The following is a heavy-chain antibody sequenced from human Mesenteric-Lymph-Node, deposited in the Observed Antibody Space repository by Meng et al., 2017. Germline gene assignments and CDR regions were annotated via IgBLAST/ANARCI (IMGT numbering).Heavy chain of an antibody. V-gene: IGHV1-46*01. CDR3: ARDVSDSSSSWWLDP. Sequence: QVQLGECGAEVKKPGASVKVSCKAFTSHYMHWVRQAPGQGLEWMGIINPSGDWTSYAQKFQGRITMTRDTSTSTVYMELGSLRSDDMAVYFCARDVSDSSSSWWLDPWGQGTLVTVSS. CDR1: TSHY. J-gene: IGHJ5*02. CDR2: INPSGDWT. D-gene: IGHD6-6*01.